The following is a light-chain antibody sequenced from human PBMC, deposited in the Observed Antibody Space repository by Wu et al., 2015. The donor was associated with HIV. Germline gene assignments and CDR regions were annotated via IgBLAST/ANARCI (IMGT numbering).Light chain of an antibody. CDR2: GAS. CDR3: QQYGNSPLT. Sequence: DIVLTQSPVILSLSPGERATLSCRASQSVRSNYLAWYQQKPGQAPRLLIYGASTRATGIPDRFSGSGSGTDFTLTISRLEPEDFVMYYCQQYGNSPLTFGPGTKVDI. J-gene: IGKJ3*01. CDR1: QSVRSNY. V-gene: IGKV3-20*01.